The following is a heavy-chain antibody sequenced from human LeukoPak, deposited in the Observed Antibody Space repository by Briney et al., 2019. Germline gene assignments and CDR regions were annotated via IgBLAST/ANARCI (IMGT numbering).Heavy chain of an antibody. V-gene: IGHV3-53*01. CDR1: GFTVSSNY. CDR3: AKDRGGYNPNYFDY. CDR2: IYSGGST. D-gene: IGHD5-24*01. Sequence: TGGSLRLSCAASGFTVSSNYMSWVRQAPGKGLEWVSVIYSGGSTYYADSVKGRFTISRDNSKNTLYLQMNSLRAEDTAVYYCAKDRGGYNPNYFDYWGQGTLVTVSS. J-gene: IGHJ4*02.